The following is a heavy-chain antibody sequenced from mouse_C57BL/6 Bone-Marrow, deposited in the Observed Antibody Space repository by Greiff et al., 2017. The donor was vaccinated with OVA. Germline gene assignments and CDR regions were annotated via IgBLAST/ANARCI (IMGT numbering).Heavy chain of an antibody. Sequence: VQLQQSGAELVRPGASVKLSCTASGFNITDDYMHWVKQRPEQGLEWIGWIDPENGDTEYASKFQGKATITADKSSNTAYLQLSSLTSEDTAVYYCTLLLKEMDYWGQGTSVTVSS. CDR1: GFNITDDY. D-gene: IGHD1-3*01. V-gene: IGHV14-4*01. J-gene: IGHJ4*01. CDR2: IDPENGDT. CDR3: TLLLKEMDY.